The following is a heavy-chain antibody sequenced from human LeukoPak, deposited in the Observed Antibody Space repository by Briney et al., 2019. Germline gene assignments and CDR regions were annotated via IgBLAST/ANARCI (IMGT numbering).Heavy chain of an antibody. Sequence: PGGSLRLSCAASGFIFSTYSMHWVRQAPGKGLEWFSFISSGSSPIYDADSVKGRFTISRDNAKNSLYLQMNSLRAEDTAVYYCARGRRYCSSTSCSPPFDYWGQGTLVTVSS. CDR2: ISSGSSPI. J-gene: IGHJ4*02. D-gene: IGHD2-2*01. CDR1: GFIFSTYS. CDR3: ARGRRYCSSTSCSPPFDY. V-gene: IGHV3-48*04.